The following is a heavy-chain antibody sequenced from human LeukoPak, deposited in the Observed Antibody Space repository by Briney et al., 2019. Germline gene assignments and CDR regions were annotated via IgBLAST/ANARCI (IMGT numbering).Heavy chain of an antibody. CDR1: GGTFSSYA. Sequence: ASVKVSCKASGGTFSSYAISWVRQATGQGLEWMGWMNPNSGNTGYAQKFQGRVTITRNTSISTAYMELSSLRSEDTAVYYCARGQGYAEDYFDYWGQGTLATVSS. CDR3: ARGQGYAEDYFDY. D-gene: IGHD5-18*01. CDR2: MNPNSGNT. J-gene: IGHJ4*02. V-gene: IGHV1-8*03.